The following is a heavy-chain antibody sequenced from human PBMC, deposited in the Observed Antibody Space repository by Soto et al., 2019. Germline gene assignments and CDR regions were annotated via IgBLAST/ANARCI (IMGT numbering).Heavy chain of an antibody. D-gene: IGHD3-16*01. CDR3: ARYANHYDKLPL. CDR1: GGSISRGGYF. Sequence: SETLSLTCTVSGGSISRGGYFWSWLLHHPGKSLEWIGYIYYSGSTYYNPSLKIRVTISVDTSKNQFSLKLSSVTVAYTAVYFCARYANHYDKLPLWGQGTLVIVSA. J-gene: IGHJ1*01. V-gene: IGHV4-31*03. CDR2: IYYSGST.